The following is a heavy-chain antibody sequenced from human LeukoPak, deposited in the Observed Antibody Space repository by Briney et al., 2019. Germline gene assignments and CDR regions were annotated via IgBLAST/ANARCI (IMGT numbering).Heavy chain of an antibody. CDR1: GGSISSGSYY. CDR3: AREERAMVYFDY. CDR2: IYTSGST. Sequence: SQTLSLTCTVSGGSISSGSYYWSWIRQPAGKGLVWIGRIYTSGSTNYNPSLKSRVTISVDTSKNQFSLKLSSVTAADTAVYYCAREERAMVYFDYWGQGTLVTVSS. D-gene: IGHD5-18*01. V-gene: IGHV4-61*02. J-gene: IGHJ4*02.